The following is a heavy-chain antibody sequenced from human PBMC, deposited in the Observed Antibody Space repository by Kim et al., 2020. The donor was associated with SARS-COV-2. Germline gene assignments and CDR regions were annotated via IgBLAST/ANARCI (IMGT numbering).Heavy chain of an antibody. CDR2: IYPGDAAT. J-gene: IGHJ4*01. CDR3: AGPVYDCSGFWSIHIDY. CDR1: GYSFTSYW. D-gene: IGHD3-22*01. Sequence: GESLKISCTASGYSFTSYWIGWVRQMPGKGLEWMGFIYPGDAATSYSPSFQRQVTISADKSNTPALLQRSSLKASDTAMYYSAGPVYDCSGFWSIHIDYW. V-gene: IGHV5-51*01.